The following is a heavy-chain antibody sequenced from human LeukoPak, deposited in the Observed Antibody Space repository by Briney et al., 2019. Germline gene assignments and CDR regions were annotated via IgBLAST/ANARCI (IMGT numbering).Heavy chain of an antibody. J-gene: IGHJ5*01. V-gene: IGHV3-23*01. CDR3: VKGGQRYDFWRFDF. CDR2: FCGNGGST. CDR1: GLSFSIYA. Sequence: GGSLSLFCEASGLSFSIYAMSWVRQAPGGGVEWVSSFCGNGGSTYYANSVKGQFTIARDNSKNMLYMEMNSLREENTALYYCVKGGQRYDFWRFDFWGRGTLVTVSS. D-gene: IGHD3-3*01.